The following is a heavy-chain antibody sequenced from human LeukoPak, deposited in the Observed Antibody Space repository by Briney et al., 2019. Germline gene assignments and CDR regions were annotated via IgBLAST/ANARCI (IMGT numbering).Heavy chain of an antibody. CDR1: GGTFSSYA. Sequence: SVKVSCKASGGTFSSYAISWVRQAPGQGLEWMGRIIPIFGIATYAQKFQGRVTITADKSTSTAYMELSSLRSEDTAVYYCARDDGGNSEFDYWGQGTLVTVSS. CDR2: IIPIFGIA. J-gene: IGHJ4*02. D-gene: IGHD4-23*01. V-gene: IGHV1-69*04. CDR3: ARDDGGNSEFDY.